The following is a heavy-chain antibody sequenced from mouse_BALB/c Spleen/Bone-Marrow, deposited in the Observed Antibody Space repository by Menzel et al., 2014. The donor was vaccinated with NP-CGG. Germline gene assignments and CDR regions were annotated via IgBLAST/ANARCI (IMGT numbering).Heavy chain of an antibody. Sequence: EVKLVESGGGLVKPGGSLKLSCAAFGFTFSNYAMSWVRQTPEKRLEWVAIISSGGSYTYYPDSVKGRFTISRDNAKTILYLQMSSLRSEDTAMYYCARQDGFDYWGQGTTLTVSS. J-gene: IGHJ2*01. D-gene: IGHD2-3*01. CDR3: ARQDGFDY. CDR2: ISSGGSYT. V-gene: IGHV5-9-3*01. CDR1: GFTFSNYA.